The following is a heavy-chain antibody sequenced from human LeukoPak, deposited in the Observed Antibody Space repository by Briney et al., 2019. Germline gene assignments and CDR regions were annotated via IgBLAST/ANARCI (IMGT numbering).Heavy chain of an antibody. CDR3: ARDPYQLLSYYYGMDV. CDR2: IHHSGST. Sequence: SETLSLTCIVSGYSISSGYYWGWIRQPPGKGLEWIGNIHHSGSTYYNPSLKSRVTISVDTSKNQFSLKLSSVTAADTAVYYCARDPYQLLSYYYGMDVWGQGTTVTVSS. D-gene: IGHD2-2*01. V-gene: IGHV4-38-2*02. J-gene: IGHJ6*02. CDR1: GYSISSGYY.